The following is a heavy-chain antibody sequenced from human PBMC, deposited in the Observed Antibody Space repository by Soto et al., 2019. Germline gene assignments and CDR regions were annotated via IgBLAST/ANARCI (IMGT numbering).Heavy chain of an antibody. D-gene: IGHD2-15*01. J-gene: IGHJ5*02. CDR2: IIPIFGTA. Sequence: AASVKVSCKASGGTFSSYAISWVRQAPGQGLEWMGGIIPIFGTANYAQKFQGRVTITADESTSTAYMELSSLRSEDTAVYYCARLGSPVNWFDPWGQGTLVTVSS. V-gene: IGHV1-69*13. CDR1: GGTFSSYA. CDR3: ARLGSPVNWFDP.